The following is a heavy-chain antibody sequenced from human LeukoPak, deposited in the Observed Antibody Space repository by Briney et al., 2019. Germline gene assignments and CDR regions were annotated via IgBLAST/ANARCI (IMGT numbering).Heavy chain of an antibody. V-gene: IGHV3-23*01. CDR1: GFTFSSYA. CDR2: ISGSGGST. J-gene: IGHJ4*02. CDR3: AKDHFIVGADYYDSSGYYFPFDY. Sequence: GGSLRLSCAASGFTFSSYAMSWVRQAPGKGLEWVSAISGSGGSTYYADSVKGRFTISRDNSKNTLYLQMNSLRAEDTAVYYCAKDHFIVGADYYDSSGYYFPFDYWGQGTLVTVSS. D-gene: IGHD3-22*01.